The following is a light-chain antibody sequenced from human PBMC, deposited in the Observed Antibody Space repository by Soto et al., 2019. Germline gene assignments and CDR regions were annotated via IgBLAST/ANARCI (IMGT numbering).Light chain of an antibody. Sequence: QSALTQPASVSGSPGQSITISCTGTSSDVGGYNYVSWYQQHPGKAPKLMIYDVSNRPPGVSNRFSGSKSGNTASLTISGLQAGDEADYYCSSYTSTSSVLFGGGTKLTVL. V-gene: IGLV2-14*01. J-gene: IGLJ2*01. CDR1: SSDVGGYNY. CDR3: SSYTSTSSVL. CDR2: DVS.